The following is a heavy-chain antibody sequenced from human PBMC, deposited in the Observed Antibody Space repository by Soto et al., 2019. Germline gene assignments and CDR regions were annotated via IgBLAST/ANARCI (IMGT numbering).Heavy chain of an antibody. CDR2: IDWDDDK. Sequence: GSGPTLGNPTQTLTLTCTFSVFSLSTRGMCVSWIRQPPGTALQWLARIDWDDDKYYSTSLKTRLTISKDTSKNQVVLTMTNMDPVDTATYYCARHRWSGYYFDYWGQGSLVTVSS. D-gene: IGHD3-3*01. J-gene: IGHJ4*02. CDR1: VFSLSTRGMC. CDR3: ARHRWSGYYFDY. V-gene: IGHV2-70*11.